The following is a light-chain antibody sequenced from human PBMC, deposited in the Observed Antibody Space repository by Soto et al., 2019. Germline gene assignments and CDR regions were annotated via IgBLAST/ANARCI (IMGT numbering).Light chain of an antibody. Sequence: DIQLTQSPSFLYASVGDSVTITCRASQGISGYLAWYQQKPGKAPNLLIYATSTLQTGVPSRFSGSGSGAEFTLTISSLQPEDFATYYCQQRFTFGPGTKVDIK. CDR2: ATS. CDR1: QGISGY. J-gene: IGKJ3*01. V-gene: IGKV1-9*01. CDR3: QQRFT.